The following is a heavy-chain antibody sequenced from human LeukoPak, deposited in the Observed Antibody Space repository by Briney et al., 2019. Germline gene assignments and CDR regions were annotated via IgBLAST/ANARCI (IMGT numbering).Heavy chain of an antibody. V-gene: IGHV1-24*01. Sequence: ASVKVSCKVSGYTLTELSMHWVRQAPGKGLEWMGGFDPEDGETIYAQKFRGRVIMTEDTSIDTAYMELSSLRSEDTAVYYCATDPENLIPVAGDYWGQGTLVTVSS. CDR2: FDPEDGET. CDR3: ATDPENLIPVAGDY. CDR1: GYTLTELS. J-gene: IGHJ4*02. D-gene: IGHD6-19*01.